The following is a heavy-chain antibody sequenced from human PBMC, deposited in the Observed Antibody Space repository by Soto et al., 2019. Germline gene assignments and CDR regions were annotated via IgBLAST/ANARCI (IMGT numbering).Heavy chain of an antibody. D-gene: IGHD4-4*01. Sequence: SDTLSLTFAVSSCSISISNWCSWVRQPPGKGLEWIGEIYHSGSTNYNPSLKSRVTISVDKSKNQFSLKLSSVTAADTAVYYCARAYSNYSTYFDYWGQGTLVTVSS. CDR3: ARAYSNYSTYFDY. CDR2: IYHSGST. V-gene: IGHV4-4*02. CDR1: SCSISISNW. J-gene: IGHJ4*02.